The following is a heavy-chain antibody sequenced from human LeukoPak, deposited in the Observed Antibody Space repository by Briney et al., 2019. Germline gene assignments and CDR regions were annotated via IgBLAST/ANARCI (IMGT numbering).Heavy chain of an antibody. D-gene: IGHD6-19*01. J-gene: IGHJ4*02. V-gene: IGHV1-18*01. Sequence: ASVTVSCKASGYTFTSYGISWVRQAPGQGLEWMGWISAYNGNTNYAQKLQGRVTMTTDTPTSTAYMELRSLRSDDTAVYYCAREVSSGWYSGNDYWGQGTLVTVSS. CDR3: AREVSSGWYSGNDY. CDR2: ISAYNGNT. CDR1: GYTFTSYG.